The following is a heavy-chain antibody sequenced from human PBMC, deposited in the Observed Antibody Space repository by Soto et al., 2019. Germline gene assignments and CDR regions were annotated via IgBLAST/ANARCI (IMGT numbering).Heavy chain of an antibody. Sequence: QVQVVESGGGVVQPGGSLRLSCTASGFTFSTYHMHWVRQAPDKGLEWVAVMRYDGRSKYYTDSVKGRFTISRDNSKNTLYLEVSSLRFEDTAVFYCAREDDYSDSFDMWGQGTRVTVSS. CDR1: GFTFSTYH. J-gene: IGHJ3*02. CDR3: AREDDYSDSFDM. D-gene: IGHD4-4*01. CDR2: MRYDGRSK. V-gene: IGHV3-33*01.